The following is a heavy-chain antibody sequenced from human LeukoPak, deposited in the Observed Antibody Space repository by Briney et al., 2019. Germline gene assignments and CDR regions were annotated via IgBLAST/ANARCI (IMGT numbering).Heavy chain of an antibody. Sequence: PSGTLSLTCAVSGGSISSSNWWSWVRQPPGKGLEWIGEIYHSGSTNYNPSLKSRITISVDTSKNQFSLKLSSVTAADTAVYYCARYSRSSHYFDSWGQGTLVTVSS. J-gene: IGHJ4*02. CDR1: GGSISSSNW. D-gene: IGHD6-13*01. CDR3: ARYSRSSHYFDS. CDR2: IYHSGST. V-gene: IGHV4-4*02.